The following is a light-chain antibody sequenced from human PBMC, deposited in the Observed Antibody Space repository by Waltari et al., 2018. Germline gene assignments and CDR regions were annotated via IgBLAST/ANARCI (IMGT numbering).Light chain of an antibody. V-gene: IGKV3-20*01. CDR3: QQYGSSPPRT. J-gene: IGKJ1*01. CDR1: QTVSSSY. Sequence: IVLTQSPGTLSLSPGERATLSCRASQTVSSSYLAWYQQKPGQAPRLLIYGASRRATGIPDRFSGSGSGTDFTLTISSLEPEDFAVYYCQQYGSSPPRTFGQGTKVEIK. CDR2: GAS.